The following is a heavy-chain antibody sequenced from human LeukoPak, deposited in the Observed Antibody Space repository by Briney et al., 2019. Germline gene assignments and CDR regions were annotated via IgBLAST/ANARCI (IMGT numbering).Heavy chain of an antibody. V-gene: IGHV4-34*01. Sequence: SVTLSLTCAVYGGSFSGYYWSWIRQSPGKGLEWIGEINHSGSTNYNPSLKSRVTISVDTSKNQFSLKLSSVTAADTAVYYCALPSYYYDSSGYYPHLDYWGQGTLVTVSS. CDR1: GGSFSGYY. CDR2: INHSGST. D-gene: IGHD3-22*01. CDR3: ALPSYYYDSSGYYPHLDY. J-gene: IGHJ4*02.